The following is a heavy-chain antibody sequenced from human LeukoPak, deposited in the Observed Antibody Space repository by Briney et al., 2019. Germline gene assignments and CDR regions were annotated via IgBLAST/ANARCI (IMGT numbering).Heavy chain of an antibody. CDR1: GGSFSGYY. CDR2: INHSGST. CDR3: ARDGGGYSYAWFDP. V-gene: IGHV4-34*01. D-gene: IGHD5-18*01. J-gene: IGHJ5*02. Sequence: PSETLSPTCAVYGGSFSGYYWSWIRQLPGKGLEWIGEINHSGSTNYNPSLKSRVTISVDTSKNQFSLKLSSVTAADTAVYYCARDGGGYSYAWFDPWGQGTLVTVSS.